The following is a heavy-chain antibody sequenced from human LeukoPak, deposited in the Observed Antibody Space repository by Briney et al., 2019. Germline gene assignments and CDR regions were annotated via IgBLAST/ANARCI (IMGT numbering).Heavy chain of an antibody. J-gene: IGHJ4*02. CDR3: AKDVGKWESLHFFDY. V-gene: IGHV3-23*01. D-gene: IGHD1-26*01. CDR1: GFTLSTNA. Sequence: GGSLRLSCLTSGFTLSTNAMSWVRQAPGKGLEWISGISGSGASTYYADSVKGRFTVSRDDSRNTLYLQMNSLRGDDTAVYYCAKDVGKWESLHFFDYWGQGTLVTVSS. CDR2: ISGSGAST.